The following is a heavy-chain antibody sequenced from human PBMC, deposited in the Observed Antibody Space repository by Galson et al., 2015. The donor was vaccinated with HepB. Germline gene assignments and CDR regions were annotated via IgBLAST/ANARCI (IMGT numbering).Heavy chain of an antibody. J-gene: IGHJ3*02. V-gene: IGHV3-7*03. CDR3: ASQYCSGSNCYTDTFDI. Sequence: PLRLSCAASGITFSRYWMSWVRQAPGKGLEWVANIKQDGSEIYYVDSVKGRFTISRDNAKNSLYLQMNSLRAEDTAVYYCASQYCSGSNCYTDTFDIWGQGTMVIVSS. CDR1: GITFSRYW. CDR2: IKQDGSEI. D-gene: IGHD2-2*02.